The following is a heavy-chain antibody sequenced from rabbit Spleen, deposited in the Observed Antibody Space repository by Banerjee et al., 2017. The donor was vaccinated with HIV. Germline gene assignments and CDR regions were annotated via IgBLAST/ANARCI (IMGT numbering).Heavy chain of an antibody. CDR1: GFDFSSNV. D-gene: IGHD1-1*01. CDR3: ARDTRDPAHGGYGVGGFDL. J-gene: IGHJ4*01. Sequence: QEQLEESGGDLVKAGASLTLTCTASGFDFSSNVMFWVRQAPGKGLEHTGYIYVDGGATGYATWAKGRFTISKTSSTTVTLQMTSLTAADTATYFCARDTRDPAHGGYGVGGFDLWGQGTLVTVS. V-gene: IGHV1S45*01. CDR2: IYVDGGAT.